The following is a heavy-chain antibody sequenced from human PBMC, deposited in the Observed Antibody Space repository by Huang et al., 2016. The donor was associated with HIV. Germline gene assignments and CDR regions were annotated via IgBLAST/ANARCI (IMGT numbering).Heavy chain of an antibody. Sequence: QLQLQESGPGLVKPSETLSLTCTVSGGSISSSSYSWGWIRQPPGKGLEWIGSHYHSGTTYYNPSLKSRVTISLETSRTQFSLKLSSVTAADTAVYYCAAHGRIVGIPAAPLRFDPWGQGTLVTVSS. J-gene: IGHJ5*02. CDR3: AAHGRIVGIPAAPLRFDP. D-gene: IGHD6-13*01. V-gene: IGHV4-39*01. CDR1: GGSISSSSYS. CDR2: HYHSGTT.